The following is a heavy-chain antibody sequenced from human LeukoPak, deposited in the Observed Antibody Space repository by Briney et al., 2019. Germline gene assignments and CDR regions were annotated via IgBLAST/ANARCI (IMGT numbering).Heavy chain of an antibody. V-gene: IGHV3-21*01. Sequence: GGSLRLSCAASGFTFSGYMNWVRQAPGKGLEWVSSITSTGTYTFYADSVKGRFTISRDNAKNSLYLQMNSLRAEDTAIYYCARDPYSGSYGDSYYYYMDVWGKGTTVTISS. CDR3: ARDPYSGSYGDSYYYYMDV. D-gene: IGHD1-26*01. CDR2: ITSTGTYT. CDR1: GFTFSGY. J-gene: IGHJ6*03.